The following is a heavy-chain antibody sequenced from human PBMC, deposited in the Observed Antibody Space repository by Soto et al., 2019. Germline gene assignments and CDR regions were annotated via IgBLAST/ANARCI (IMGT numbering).Heavy chain of an antibody. CDR3: ARDPRQVGIAADPPGEYYYGMDV. Sequence: QVQLVQSGAEVKKPGASVKVSCKASGYTFTSYGISWVRQAPVQGLEWMGWISAYNGNTNYAQKLQGRVTMTTDTSTSTAYMELRSLISDDTAVYYCARDPRQVGIAADPPGEYYYGMDVWGQGTTVTVSS. J-gene: IGHJ6*02. CDR1: GYTFTSYG. CDR2: ISAYNGNT. D-gene: IGHD6-13*01. V-gene: IGHV1-18*01.